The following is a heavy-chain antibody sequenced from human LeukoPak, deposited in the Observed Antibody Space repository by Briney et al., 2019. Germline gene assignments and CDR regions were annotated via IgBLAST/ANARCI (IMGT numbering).Heavy chain of an antibody. V-gene: IGHV3-23*01. CDR2: ISGSGGST. Sequence: GGSLRLSCAASRFTVSSNYMSWVRQAPGKGLEWVSAISGSGGSTYYADSVKGRFTISRDNSKNTLYLQMNSLRAEDTAVYYCARHHFSSGWYFDYWGQGTLVTVSS. CDR1: RFTVSSNY. J-gene: IGHJ4*02. CDR3: ARHHFSSGWYFDY. D-gene: IGHD6-19*01.